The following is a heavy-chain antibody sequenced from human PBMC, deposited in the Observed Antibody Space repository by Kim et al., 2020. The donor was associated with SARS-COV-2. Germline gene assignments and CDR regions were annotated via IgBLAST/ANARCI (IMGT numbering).Heavy chain of an antibody. D-gene: IGHD2-2*01. V-gene: IGHV3-23*05. Sequence: GGSLRLSCAASGFTFRNSAMSWVRQAPGKGLEWVSGIFGSGFGKYYADSVKGRFTPSRDNLKNILSLQMSNLRAEDTAVYYCAKHHHVTSVTFYWYFELWGRGTLVAVSS. CDR2: IFGSGFGK. CDR3: AKHHHVTSVTFYWYFEL. J-gene: IGHJ2*01. CDR1: GFTFRNSA.